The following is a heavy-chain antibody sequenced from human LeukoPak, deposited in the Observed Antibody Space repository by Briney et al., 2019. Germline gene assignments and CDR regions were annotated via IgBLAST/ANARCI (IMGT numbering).Heavy chain of an antibody. CDR1: GYFFSGYH. Sequence: ASVKVSCKASGYFFSGYHVHWVRQAPGQGLDWMGRIYIDSGDTNYARKFQGRVTMTRDTSISTAYMELSSLTSDDTAVYYCAGLGSTMEGRIDPWGQGTLVTVSS. D-gene: IGHD3-10*01. CDR3: AGLGSTMEGRIDP. V-gene: IGHV1-2*02. CDR2: IYIDSGDT. J-gene: IGHJ5*02.